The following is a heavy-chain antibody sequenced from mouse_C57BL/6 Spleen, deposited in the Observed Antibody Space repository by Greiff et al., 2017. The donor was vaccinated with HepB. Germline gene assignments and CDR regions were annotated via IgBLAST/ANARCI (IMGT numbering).Heavy chain of an antibody. CDR2: IYPGGGYT. CDR3: ARGDYYYGSRRGYFDY. Sequence: VMLVESGAELVRPGTSVKMSCKASGYTFTNYWIGWAKQRPGHGLEWIGDIYPGGGYTNYNEKFKGKATLTADKSSSTAYMQFSSLTSEDSAIYYCARGDYYYGSRRGYFDYWGQGTTLTVSS. J-gene: IGHJ2*01. CDR1: GYTFTNYW. V-gene: IGHV1-63*01. D-gene: IGHD1-1*01.